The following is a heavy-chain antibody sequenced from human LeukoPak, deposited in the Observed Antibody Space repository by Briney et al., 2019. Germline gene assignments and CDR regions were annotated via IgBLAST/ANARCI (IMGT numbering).Heavy chain of an antibody. CDR3: ASDIFFDRFDN. J-gene: IGHJ4*02. D-gene: IGHD3-16*02. V-gene: IGHV4-39*02. Sequence: PSETLSLTCTVSGDSITNSNYYWSWIRQPPGKGLEWIANIFYIGSTYYNPSLESRVSISVDTSKNQFSLNLTSVTAADTAVYFCASDIFFDRFDNWGQGTLVIVSS. CDR2: IFYIGST. CDR1: GDSITNSNYY.